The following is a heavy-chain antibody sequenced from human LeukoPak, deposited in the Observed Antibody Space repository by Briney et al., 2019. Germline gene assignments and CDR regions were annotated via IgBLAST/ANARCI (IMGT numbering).Heavy chain of an antibody. J-gene: IGHJ4*02. D-gene: IGHD3-10*01. CDR3: ARYGSGYY. CDR1: GGSISSSSYY. Sequence: SETLSLTCTVSGGSISSSSYYWGWIRQPPGKGLEWIGSIYYSGSTYYNPSLKSRVTISVDTSKNQFSLKLSSVTAADTAVYYCARYGSGYYWGQGTLVTVSS. CDR2: IYYSGST. V-gene: IGHV4-39*01.